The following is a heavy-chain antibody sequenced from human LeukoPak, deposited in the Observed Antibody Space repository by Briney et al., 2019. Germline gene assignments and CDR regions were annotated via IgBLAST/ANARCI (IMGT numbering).Heavy chain of an antibody. CDR1: GGSISSGSYY. CDR2: IYDGVST. Sequence: SETLCLTCTVSGGSISSGSYYWGWIRQPPGKGLEWIGSIYDGVSTYYTPSLKSRVTISADTSKNQFSLKLSSVTAADTAVYYCARGIRLGGQGILVTVSS. CDR3: ARGIRL. J-gene: IGHJ4*02. V-gene: IGHV4-39*01. D-gene: IGHD5-12*01.